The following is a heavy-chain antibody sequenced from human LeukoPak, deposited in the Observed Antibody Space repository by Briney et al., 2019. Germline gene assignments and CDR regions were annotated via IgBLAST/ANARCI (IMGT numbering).Heavy chain of an antibody. V-gene: IGHV1-69*05. Sequence: SVKVSCKASGGTFSSYAISWVRQAPGQGLEWMGGIIPIFGTANYAQKFQGRVTITTDESTSTAYMELSSLRSEDTAVYYCARGRNLYDFLSGPLAGVYYFDYWGQGTQVTVSS. D-gene: IGHD3-3*01. J-gene: IGHJ4*02. CDR2: IIPIFGTA. CDR1: GGTFSSYA. CDR3: ARGRNLYDFLSGPLAGVYYFDY.